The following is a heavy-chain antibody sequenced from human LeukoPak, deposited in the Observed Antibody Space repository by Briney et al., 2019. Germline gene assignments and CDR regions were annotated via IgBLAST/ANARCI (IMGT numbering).Heavy chain of an antibody. CDR3: TRGSSGRRDN. D-gene: IGHD6-19*01. CDR1: GYTFTSCD. CDR2: MNPNSGNT. Sequence: ASVKVSCKASGYTFTSCDINWVRQATGQRLEWMGWMNPNSGNTGYGQSFQGRITMTRDISIGPAYMELSNLTSEDTAIYYCTRGSSGRRDNWGQGTLVTVSA. J-gene: IGHJ4*02. V-gene: IGHV1-8*01.